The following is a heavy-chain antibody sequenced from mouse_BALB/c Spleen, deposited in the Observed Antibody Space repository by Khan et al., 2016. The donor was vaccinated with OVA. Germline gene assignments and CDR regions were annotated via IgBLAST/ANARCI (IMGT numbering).Heavy chain of an antibody. Sequence: EVQLLESGGGFMQPGGSLTLSCATSGFTFTDYYMYWVRQTPEQRLEWVAYISTRGTTPYYSDTVRGRFTISRDNAKNTLYLQMSRLKSEDTAMSYGAREGDGGGLAYWGQGTLVTVSA. D-gene: IGHD1-1*02. V-gene: IGHV5-12*02. CDR2: ISTRGTTP. CDR1: GFTFTDYY. CDR3: AREGDGGGLAY. J-gene: IGHJ3*01.